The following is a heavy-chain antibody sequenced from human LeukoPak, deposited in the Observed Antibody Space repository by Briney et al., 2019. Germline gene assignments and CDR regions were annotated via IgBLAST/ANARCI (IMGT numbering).Heavy chain of an antibody. CDR1: GFTFSSYA. CDR2: ISGSGGST. J-gene: IGHJ4*02. CDR3: AKATSYDFWSGYYIDY. Sequence: GGSLRLSCAASGFTFSSYAMSWVRQAPGKGLEWVSAISGSGGSTYYADSVKGRFTISRDNSKNTLYLQMNSLRAEDTAVYYCAKATSYDFWSGYYIDYWGQGTLVTVSS. D-gene: IGHD3-3*01. V-gene: IGHV3-23*01.